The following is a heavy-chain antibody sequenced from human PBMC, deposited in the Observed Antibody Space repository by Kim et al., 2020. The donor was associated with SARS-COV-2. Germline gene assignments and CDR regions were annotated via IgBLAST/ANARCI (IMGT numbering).Heavy chain of an antibody. CDR3: AKESGSGSYYAWTYYYYGMDV. CDR2: ISYDGRNK. Sequence: GGSLRLSCAASGFNFSSYGMHWVRQAPGKGLEWVAVISYDGRNKYYADSVKGRFTISRDNSKNTLYLQMNSLRAEDTAVYYCAKESGSGSYYAWTYYYYGMDVWGQGTTGTVSS. V-gene: IGHV3-30*18. J-gene: IGHJ6*02. D-gene: IGHD3-10*01. CDR1: GFNFSSYG.